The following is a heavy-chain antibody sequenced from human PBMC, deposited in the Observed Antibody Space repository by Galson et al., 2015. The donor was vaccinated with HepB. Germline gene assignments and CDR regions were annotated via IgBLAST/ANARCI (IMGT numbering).Heavy chain of an antibody. D-gene: IGHD2-2*01. CDR1: GYTFTGYY. CDR3: ARSIIVVVPAAKGEIDY. CDR2: INPNSGGT. J-gene: IGHJ4*02. Sequence: SVKVSCKASGYTFTGYYMHWVRQAPGQGLEWMGWINPNSGGTNYAQKFQGRVTMTRDTSISTAYMELSRLRSDDTAVYYCARSIIVVVPAAKGEIDYWGQGTLVTVSS. V-gene: IGHV1-2*02.